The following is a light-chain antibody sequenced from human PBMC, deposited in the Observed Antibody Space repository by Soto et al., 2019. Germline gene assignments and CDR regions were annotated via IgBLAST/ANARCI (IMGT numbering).Light chain of an antibody. Sequence: QSALTQPASVSGSPGQSITISCTGTSTDIGRYNYVSWYQQHPGKAPKLMIYDVSNRPSVVSNRFSGSKSGNTASLTISGRQAEDEADYYCSSYTSSSTYVFGTGTKVTVL. CDR2: DVS. V-gene: IGLV2-14*01. CDR1: STDIGRYNY. J-gene: IGLJ1*01. CDR3: SSYTSSSTYV.